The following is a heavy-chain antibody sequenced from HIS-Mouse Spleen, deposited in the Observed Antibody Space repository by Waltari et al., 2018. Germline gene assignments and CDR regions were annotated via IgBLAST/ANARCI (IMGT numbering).Heavy chain of an antibody. CDR1: GFNISNAS. CDR2: IISKTNGGTT. D-gene: IGHD6-6*01. V-gene: IGHV3-15*01. CDR3: TTAETWGTSIAARPNYYYGMDV. Sequence: EVQLVDAGGGLVKPGGSLRLSCAASGFNISNASMSWVCRAPGKVLVAVVRIISKTNGGTTDYAAPVKGRFTISRDDSKSTLYLQMNSLKTEDTAVYYCTTAETWGTSIAARPNYYYGMDVWGQGTTVTVSS. J-gene: IGHJ6*02.